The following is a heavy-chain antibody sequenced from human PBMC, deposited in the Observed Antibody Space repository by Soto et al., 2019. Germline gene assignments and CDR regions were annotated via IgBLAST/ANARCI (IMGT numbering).Heavy chain of an antibody. CDR2: IFYSGST. J-gene: IGHJ5*02. Sequence: SDTLSLTCTVSGGSVNSGSYYWNWIRQPPGKGLEWIGYIFYSGSTNYNPSLKRRVTISLDTSKNQFSMRLSSVTAADTAVYYCAGLRLGEGFDPWGQGTRVTVSS. CDR1: GGSVNSGSYY. V-gene: IGHV4-61*01. D-gene: IGHD3-16*01. CDR3: AGLRLGEGFDP.